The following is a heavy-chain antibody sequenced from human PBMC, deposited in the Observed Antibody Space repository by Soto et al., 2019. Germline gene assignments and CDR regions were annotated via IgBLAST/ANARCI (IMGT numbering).Heavy chain of an antibody. J-gene: IGHJ4*02. Sequence: QVQLVQSGAEVQRPGSSVKVSCKASGGTFSSYAISWVRQAPGQGLEWVGAINPIFAIPHYAQKFQGRVTITADESTSTVYMELTGLSSDDTAVYFCAREGRHFDYWGQGTLGTVAS. V-gene: IGHV1-69*01. CDR3: AREGRHFDY. CDR2: INPIFAIP. CDR1: GGTFSSYA.